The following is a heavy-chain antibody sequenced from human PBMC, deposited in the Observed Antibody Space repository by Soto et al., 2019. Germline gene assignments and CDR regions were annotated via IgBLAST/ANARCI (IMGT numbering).Heavy chain of an antibody. D-gene: IGHD6-6*01. V-gene: IGHV4-31*03. CDR2: IYYSGST. CDR3: ARWGGSSRPCDY. J-gene: IGHJ4*02. Sequence: QVQLQESGPGLVKPSQTLSLTCTVSGGSISSGGYYWSWIRQHPGKGLEWIGYIYYSGSTYYNPSLKSRVTISVDTYKNQFSLKLNSVTAADTAVYCCARWGGSSRPCDYWGQGTLVTVSS. CDR1: GGSISSGGYY.